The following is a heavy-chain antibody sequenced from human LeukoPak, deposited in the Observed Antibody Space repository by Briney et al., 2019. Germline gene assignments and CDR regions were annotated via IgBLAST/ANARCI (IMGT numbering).Heavy chain of an antibody. D-gene: IGHD3-22*01. CDR3: AKGAPIDSSGYSYPFDY. J-gene: IGHJ4*02. V-gene: IGHV3-30*02. Sequence: GGSLRLSCAASGFTFSSYGMHWVRQAPGKGLEWVAFIRYDGSNKYYADSVKGRFTISRDNSKNTLYLQMNSLRAEDTAVYYCAKGAPIDSSGYSYPFDYWGQGTLVTVSS. CDR2: IRYDGSNK. CDR1: GFTFSSYG.